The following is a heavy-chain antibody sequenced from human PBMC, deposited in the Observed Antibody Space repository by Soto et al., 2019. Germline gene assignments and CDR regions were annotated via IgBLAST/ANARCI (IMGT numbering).Heavy chain of an antibody. J-gene: IGHJ6*04. CDR1: GGTFSSYA. CDR2: IIPIFGTA. CDR3: ARHVRYDYVWGNYYCMEV. V-gene: IGHV1-69*13. Sequence: ASVKVSCKASGGTFSSYAISWVRQAPGQGLEWMGGIIPIFGTANYAQKLQGRVTITADESTSTAYMELSSLRSEDTAVYYCARHVRYDYVWGNYYCMEVWDEGTMVTVSS. D-gene: IGHD3-16*01.